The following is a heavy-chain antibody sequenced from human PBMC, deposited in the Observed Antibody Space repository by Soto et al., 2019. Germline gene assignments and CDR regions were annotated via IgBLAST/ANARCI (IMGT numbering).Heavy chain of an antibody. CDR2: IYYSGST. J-gene: IGHJ5*02. CDR3: ARHLGGAGWDNWFDP. V-gene: IGHV4-39*01. D-gene: IGHD6-19*01. CDR1: GGSISSRSHH. Sequence: ASETLSLTCTVSGGSISSRSHHWGWIRQPPGKGLEWIGSIYYSGSTYYDPSLKSRVTISVDTSKNQFSLRLRSVSAADTAVYYCARHLGGAGWDNWFDPWGQGSLVTVSS.